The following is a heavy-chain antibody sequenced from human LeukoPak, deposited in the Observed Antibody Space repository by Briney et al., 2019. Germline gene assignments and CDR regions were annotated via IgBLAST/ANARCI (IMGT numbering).Heavy chain of an antibody. CDR1: GGSISSYF. D-gene: IGHD3-22*01. CDR3: ANLRRYDSSGYYSDY. CDR2: IYYSGST. J-gene: IGHJ4*02. V-gene: IGHV4-59*08. Sequence: SETLSLACTVSGGSISSYFWSWIRQPPGKGLEWIGYIYYSGSTNYNPSLKSRVTISVDTSKNQFSLKLSSVTAADAAVYYCANLRRYDSSGYYSDYWGQGTLVTVSP.